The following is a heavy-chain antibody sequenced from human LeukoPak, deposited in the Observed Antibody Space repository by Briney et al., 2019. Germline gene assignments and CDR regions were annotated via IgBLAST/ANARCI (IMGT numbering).Heavy chain of an antibody. CDR3: TRDKLELRQFDY. V-gene: IGHV3-15*01. D-gene: IGHD1-7*01. Sequence: GGSLRLSCAVSGFTLSNAWMSWVRQAPGKGLEWVGRIKSKTDGDTADYAAPVKGRFTISRDESKDTLYLQMSSLKAEDTAVYYCTRDKLELRQFDYWGQGTLVTVSS. J-gene: IGHJ4*02. CDR1: GFTLSNAW. CDR2: IKSKTDGDTA.